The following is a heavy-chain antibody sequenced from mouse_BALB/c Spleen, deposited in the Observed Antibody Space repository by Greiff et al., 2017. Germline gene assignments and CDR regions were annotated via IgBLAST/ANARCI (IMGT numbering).Heavy chain of an antibody. J-gene: IGHJ2*01. CDR3: ARGGYYYGSSYYFDY. CDR2: ISSGGST. CDR1: GFTFSSYA. V-gene: IGHV5-6-5*01. Sequence: DVMLVESGGGLVKPGGSLKLSCAASGFTFSSYAMSWVRQTPEKRLEWVASISSGGSTYYPDSVKGRFTISRDNARNILYLQMSSLRSEDTAMYYCARGGYYYGSSYYFDYWGQGTTLTVSS. D-gene: IGHD1-1*01.